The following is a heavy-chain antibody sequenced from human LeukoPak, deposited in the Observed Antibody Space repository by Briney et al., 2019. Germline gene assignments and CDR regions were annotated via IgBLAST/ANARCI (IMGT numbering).Heavy chain of an antibody. CDR3: AELGITMIGGV. J-gene: IGHJ6*04. Sequence: GGSLRLSCAASGFTLRSYWMFWVRQAPGKGLVWVSRINSDGSSTNYADSVKGRFTISRDNAKNTVYLQMNSLRAEDTAVYYCAELGITMIGGVWGKGTTVTISS. CDR2: INSDGSST. V-gene: IGHV3-74*01. CDR1: GFTLRSYW. D-gene: IGHD3-10*02.